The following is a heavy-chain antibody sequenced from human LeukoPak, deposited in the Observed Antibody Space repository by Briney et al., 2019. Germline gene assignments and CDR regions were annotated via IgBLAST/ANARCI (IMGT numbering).Heavy chain of an antibody. J-gene: IGHJ1*01. CDR1: GFTFSSYW. D-gene: IGHD3-10*01. CDR3: LRGGGSGSYGYFQH. Sequence: HAGGSLRLSCAASGFTFSSYWMHGVRQTPGKGLVWLSRIIGDGSSTNYAESVKGRFTISRDNAKNTVYLQMNSLRDEDTAVYYCLRGGGSGSYGYFQHWGQGTLVTVSS. V-gene: IGHV3-74*01. CDR2: IIGDGSST.